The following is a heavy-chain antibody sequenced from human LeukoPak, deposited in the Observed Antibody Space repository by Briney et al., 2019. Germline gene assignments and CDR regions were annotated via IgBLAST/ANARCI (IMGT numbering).Heavy chain of an antibody. D-gene: IGHD6-19*01. CDR3: ARLPRIAVAGRAYYYYGMDV. CDR2: INHSGSS. V-gene: IGHV4-34*01. Sequence: PSETLSLTCAVYGGSFSGYYWSWIRQPPGKGLEWIGEINHSGSSNYNPSLKSRVTISVDTSKNQSFLKLSSVTAADTAVYYCARLPRIAVAGRAYYYYGMDVWGQGTTVTVSS. CDR1: GGSFSGYY. J-gene: IGHJ6*02.